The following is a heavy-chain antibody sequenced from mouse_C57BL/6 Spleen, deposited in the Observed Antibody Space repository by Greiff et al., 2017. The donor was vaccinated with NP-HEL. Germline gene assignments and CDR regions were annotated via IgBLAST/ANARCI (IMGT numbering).Heavy chain of an antibody. V-gene: IGHV1-22*01. CDR3: ARGRRKRGDV. CDR1: GYTFTDYN. CDR2: INPNNGGT. Sequence: VQLQQSGPELVKPGASVKMSCKASGYTFTDYNMHWVKQSHGKSLEWIGYINPNNGGTSYNQKFKGKATLTVNKSSSTAYMELRSLTSEESAVYYCARGRRKRGDVWGTGTTVTVSS. J-gene: IGHJ1*03.